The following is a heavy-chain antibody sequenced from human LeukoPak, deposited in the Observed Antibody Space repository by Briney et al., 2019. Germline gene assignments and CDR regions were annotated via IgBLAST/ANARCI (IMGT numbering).Heavy chain of an antibody. J-gene: IGHJ4*02. CDR3: AREGGLRYFDWLFDYFDY. CDR1: GGSFSGYY. CDR2: INHSGST. D-gene: IGHD3-9*01. Sequence: MASETLSLTCAVYGGSFSGYYWSWIRQPPGKGLEWIGEINHSGSTNYNPSLKSRVTISVDTSKNQFSLKLSSVTAADTAVYYCAREGGLRYFDWLFDYFDYWGQGTLVTVSS. V-gene: IGHV4-34*01.